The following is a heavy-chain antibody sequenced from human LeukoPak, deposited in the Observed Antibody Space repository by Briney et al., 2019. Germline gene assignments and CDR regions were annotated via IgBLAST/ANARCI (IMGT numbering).Heavy chain of an antibody. J-gene: IGHJ4*02. CDR2: ISGTGGST. CDR1: GFTFNSYE. V-gene: IGHV3-23*01. D-gene: IGHD3-22*01. Sequence: PGGSLRLSCAASGFTFNSYEMNWVRQAPGKGLEWVSTISGTGGSTFYADSVKGRFTISRDNSKNTLYLQMNSLRAEDTAVYWCAKRRNYYDSDGFSVDYWGQGTLVTVSS. CDR3: AKRRNYYDSDGFSVDY.